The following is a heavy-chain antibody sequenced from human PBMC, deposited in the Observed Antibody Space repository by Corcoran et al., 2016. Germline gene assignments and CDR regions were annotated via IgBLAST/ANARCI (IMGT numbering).Heavy chain of an antibody. CDR2: IIPIFGTA. CDR1: GGTFSSYA. V-gene: IGHV1-69*06. D-gene: IGHD6-13*01. CDR3: ARDSLGSSSWYAGYYYYGMDV. J-gene: IGHJ6*02. Sequence: QVQLVQSGAEVKKPGSSVKVSCKASGGTFSSYAISWVRQAPGQGLEWMGGIIPIFGTANYAQKFQGRVTITAVKSTSTAYMELSSLRSEDTAVYYCARDSLGSSSWYAGYYYYGMDVCGQGTTVTVSS.